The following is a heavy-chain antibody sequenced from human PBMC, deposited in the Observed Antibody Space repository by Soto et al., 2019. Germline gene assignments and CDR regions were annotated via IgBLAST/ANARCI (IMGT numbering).Heavy chain of an antibody. CDR2: INAGNGNT. Sequence: GTSVKVSCTASGYTITSNAMHWVRQAPGQRLEWMGWINAGNGNTKYSQKFQGRVTITRDTSASTAYMELSSLTYDDTAVYFCVRDYSSFPDVWGQGTLVTVSS. V-gene: IGHV1-3*01. CDR3: VRDYSSFPDV. CDR1: GYTITSNA. J-gene: IGHJ1*01. D-gene: IGHD3-22*01.